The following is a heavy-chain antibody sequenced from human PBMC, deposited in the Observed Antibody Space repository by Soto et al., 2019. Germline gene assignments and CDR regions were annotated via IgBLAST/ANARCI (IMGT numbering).Heavy chain of an antibody. CDR3: ARARDYYDTIDYPVPLY. CDR1: GFTFVNSD. Sequence: ASVKVSCKTSGFTFVNSDINWVRQAPGQGLEWMGWMNPHSGDTGYAQKFQGRLTMTRDTSLSTAFMELSSLRSEDTAVYYCARARDYYDTIDYPVPLYRGQAALVNVSS. J-gene: IGHJ4*02. D-gene: IGHD3-22*01. CDR2: MNPHSGDT. V-gene: IGHV1-8*01.